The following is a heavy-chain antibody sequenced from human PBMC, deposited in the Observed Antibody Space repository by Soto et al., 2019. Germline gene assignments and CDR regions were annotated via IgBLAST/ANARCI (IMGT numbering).Heavy chain of an antibody. D-gene: IGHD4-17*01. J-gene: IGHJ5*02. CDR1: GGSISSYY. CDR2: IYYSGST. CDR3: ARASTVTTRGSRNNWFDP. V-gene: IGHV4-59*08. Sequence: QVQLQESGPGLVKPSETLSLTCTVSGGSISSYYWSWIRQPPGKGLEWIGYIYYSGSTNYNPSLKSRVPISVDTSKNQFSPKLSSVTAADTAVYYCARASTVTTRGSRNNWFDPWGQGTLVTVSS.